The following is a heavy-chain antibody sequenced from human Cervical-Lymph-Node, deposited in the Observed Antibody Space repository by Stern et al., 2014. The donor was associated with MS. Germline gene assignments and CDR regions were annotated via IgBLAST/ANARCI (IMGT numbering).Heavy chain of an antibody. V-gene: IGHV4-34*01. CDR3: ARLRRINWYFDL. D-gene: IGHD4-17*01. Sequence: QVQLQQWGAGLLKPSETLSLTCAVYGGSFSGYYWSWIRQPPGKGLEWIGEINHRGSTNYNPSLKSRVTISVNTSKNQSSLKLSSVTAADTAVYYCARLRRINWYFDLWGRGTLVTVSS. CDR2: INHRGST. CDR1: GGSFSGYY. J-gene: IGHJ2*01.